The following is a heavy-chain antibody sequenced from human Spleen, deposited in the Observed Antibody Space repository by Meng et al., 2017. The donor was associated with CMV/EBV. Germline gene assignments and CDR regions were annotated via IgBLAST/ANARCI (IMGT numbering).Heavy chain of an antibody. CDR1: GFTFNNYE. Sequence: GGSLRLSCAASGFTFNNYEGNWVRQAPGKGLEWVSYISTSGNTIYYADSVKGRFTISRDNAKKSLYLQMNSLRAEDTAVYYCARVPSGYYGMDVWGQGTTVTVSS. D-gene: IGHD3-10*01. CDR3: ARVPSGYYGMDV. V-gene: IGHV3-48*03. J-gene: IGHJ6*02. CDR2: ISTSGNTI.